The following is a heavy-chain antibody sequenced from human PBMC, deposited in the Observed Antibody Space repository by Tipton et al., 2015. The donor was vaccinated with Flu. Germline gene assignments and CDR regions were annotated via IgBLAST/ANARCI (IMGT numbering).Heavy chain of an antibody. CDR1: GASIKSGNYY. CDR3: VRGVGYCTRTSCYASGPLEY. J-gene: IGHJ4*02. Sequence: TPSLTCSVSGASIKSGNYYWTWIRQPAGKELEYMGRISTSGITYYSPSLQSRVMISLDASKNQISLQLTSVTAADTAVYYCVRGVGYCTRTSCYASGPLEYWGQGTLVNVSS. D-gene: IGHD2-2*01. CDR2: ISTSGIT. V-gene: IGHV4-61*02.